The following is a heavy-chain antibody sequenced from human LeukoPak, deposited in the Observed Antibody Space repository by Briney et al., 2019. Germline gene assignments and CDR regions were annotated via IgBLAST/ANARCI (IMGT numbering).Heavy chain of an antibody. D-gene: IGHD3/OR15-3a*01. CDR2: IYHSGST. CDR3: ARLGTWTFYFDY. V-gene: IGHV4-38-2*02. CDR1: GYSISSGYY. J-gene: IGHJ4*02. Sequence: SETLSLTCTVSGYSISSGYYWGWIRQPPGKGLEWIGSIYHSGSTYYNPSLKSRVTISVDTSKNQFSLKLSSVTAADTAVYYCARLGTWTFYFDYWGQGTLVTVSS.